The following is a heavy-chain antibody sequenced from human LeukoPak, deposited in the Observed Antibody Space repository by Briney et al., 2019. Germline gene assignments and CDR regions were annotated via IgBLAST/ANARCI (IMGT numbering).Heavy chain of an antibody. CDR2: ISYDGSNK. CDR1: GFTFSSYA. D-gene: IGHD3-22*01. CDR3: AKAPHYYDSSGYLDY. Sequence: GGSLRLSCAASGFTFSSYAMHWVRQAPGKGREWVAVISYDGSNKYYADSVKGRFTISRDNSKNTLYLQMNSLRAEDTAVYYCAKAPHYYDSSGYLDYWGQGTLVTVSS. J-gene: IGHJ4*02. V-gene: IGHV3-30*01.